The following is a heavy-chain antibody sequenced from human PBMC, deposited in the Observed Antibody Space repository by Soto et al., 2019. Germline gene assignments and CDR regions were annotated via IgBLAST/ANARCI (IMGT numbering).Heavy chain of an antibody. D-gene: IGHD1-1*01. V-gene: IGHV2-26*01. J-gene: IGHJ4*02. CDR2: TYSNDAK. Sequence: QVTLKESGPVLVKPTETLTLTCTVSGFSLSEARMGVSWIRQPPGEALEWLSHTYSNDAKSYSTSLRSRLTISKDTSKSQVVLTMTNMDPVDTATYYCARMHYRNNWSPPDYWGQGTLVTVSS. CDR3: ARMHYRNNWSPPDY. CDR1: GFSLSEARMG.